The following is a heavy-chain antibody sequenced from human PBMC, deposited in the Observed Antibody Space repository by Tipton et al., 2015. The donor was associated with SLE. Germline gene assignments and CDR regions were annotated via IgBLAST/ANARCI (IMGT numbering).Heavy chain of an antibody. Sequence: SLRLSCAASGFTFTSYVINRVRQAPGKGLEWVSVIYSGEATYYAVPVKGRFTMSRDNYKNTVYLQMNSLRVEDTAIYYCARDRGYYNLRYWYFDLWGRGAQVTVSS. CDR2: IYSGEAT. D-gene: IGHD6-25*01. V-gene: IGHV3-23*03. CDR3: ARDRGYYNLRYWYFDL. J-gene: IGHJ2*01. CDR1: GFTFTSYV.